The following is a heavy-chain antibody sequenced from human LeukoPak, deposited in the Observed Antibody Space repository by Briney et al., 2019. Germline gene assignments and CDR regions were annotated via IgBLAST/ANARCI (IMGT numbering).Heavy chain of an antibody. CDR2: IHSVGDT. J-gene: IGHJ4*02. CDR3: ARQGTGLDY. Sequence: GGSLRLSCKVSGFTVSSNYMSWVRQAPGKGLEWVSIIHSVGDTFYADSVKGRFTISRDNSNNKVYLQMNSLTVEDTAVYYCARQGTGLDYWGQGTLVTVSS. CDR1: GFTVSSNY. V-gene: IGHV3-53*01. D-gene: IGHD1-1*01.